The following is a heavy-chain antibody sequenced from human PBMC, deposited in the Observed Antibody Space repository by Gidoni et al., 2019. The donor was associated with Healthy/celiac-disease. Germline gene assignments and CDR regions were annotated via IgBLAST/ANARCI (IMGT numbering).Heavy chain of an antibody. CDR2: IYYSGST. CDR3: ARRTEYYYDSSGYNLYWYFDL. Sequence: QVQLQESGPGLVKPSQTLSLTCTVSGGSIRSGGYYWSWIRQHPGKGLEWIGYIYYSGSTYYNPSLKSRVTISVDTSKNQFSLKLSSVTAADTAVYYCARRTEYYYDSSGYNLYWYFDLWGRGTLVTVSS. V-gene: IGHV4-31*03. CDR1: GGSIRSGGYY. J-gene: IGHJ2*01. D-gene: IGHD3-22*01.